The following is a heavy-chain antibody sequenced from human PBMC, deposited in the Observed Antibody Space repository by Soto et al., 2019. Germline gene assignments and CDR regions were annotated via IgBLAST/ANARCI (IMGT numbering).Heavy chain of an antibody. J-gene: IGHJ5*02. CDR3: ARFPLRDFWSGYYSWFDP. CDR2: IKQDGSEK. V-gene: IGHV3-7*01. Sequence: GGSLRLSCAASGFTFSSYWMSWVRQAPGKGLEWVANIKQDGSEKYYVDSVKGRFTISRDNAKNSLYLQMNSLRAEDTAVYYCARFPLRDFWSGYYSWFDPWGQGTLVTVSS. D-gene: IGHD3-3*01. CDR1: GFTFSSYW.